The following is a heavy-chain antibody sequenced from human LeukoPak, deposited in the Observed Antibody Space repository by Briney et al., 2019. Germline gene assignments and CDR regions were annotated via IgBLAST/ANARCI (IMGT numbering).Heavy chain of an antibody. D-gene: IGHD6-19*01. CDR2: IYHSGST. J-gene: IGHJ4*02. CDR1: GYSISSGYY. CDR3: ARVAGFGFDIDY. Sequence: PSETLSLTCAVSGYSISSGYYWGWIRQPPGKGLEWIGSIYHSGSTYYNPSLKSRVTISVDTSKNQFSLKLSSVTAADTAVYYCARVAGFGFDIDYWGQGTLVTVSS. V-gene: IGHV4-38-2*01.